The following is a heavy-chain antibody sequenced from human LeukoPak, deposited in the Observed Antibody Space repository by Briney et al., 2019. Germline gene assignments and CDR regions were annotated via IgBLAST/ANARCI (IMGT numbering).Heavy chain of an antibody. CDR1: GFTFSSYE. D-gene: IGHD3-10*01. Sequence: PGGSLRLSCAASGFTFSSYEMNWVRQAPGKGLEWVSYISSSGSTIYYADSVKGRFTISRDNAKNSLYLQMNSLRAEDTAVYYCARGLEEGGYYYGSGSYYTPWYFDYWGQGTLVTVSS. V-gene: IGHV3-48*03. CDR2: ISSSGSTI. CDR3: ARGLEEGGYYYGSGSYYTPWYFDY. J-gene: IGHJ4*02.